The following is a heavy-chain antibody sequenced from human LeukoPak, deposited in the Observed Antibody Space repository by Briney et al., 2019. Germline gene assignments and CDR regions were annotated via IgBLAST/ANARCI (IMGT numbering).Heavy chain of an antibody. Sequence: SETLSLTCTVSGASISSSSYYWGWIRQPPGKGLEWIVSIYYSGSTYYNPSLKSRVTISADTSKNQFSLKLRSVTAADTAVYYCAQSLEQHLVPEYWGQGSLVTVSS. CDR2: IYYSGST. CDR3: AQSLEQHLVPEY. CDR1: GASISSSSYY. J-gene: IGHJ4*02. D-gene: IGHD6-13*01. V-gene: IGHV4-39*01.